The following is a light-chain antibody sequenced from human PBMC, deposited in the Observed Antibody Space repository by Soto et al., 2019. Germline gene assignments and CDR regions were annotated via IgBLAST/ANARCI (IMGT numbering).Light chain of an antibody. V-gene: IGLV2-8*01. CDR2: DIT. CDR1: SSDIGAFNS. Sequence: QSVLTQPPSASGSPGQSVTISCTGTSSDIGAFNSISWYQQYPGKAPKLIIFDITQRPSGVPDRFSGSKSANTASLTVSGLQDEDDADYRCSSHAGSNSLMVFGGGTKLTVL. CDR3: SSHAGSNSLMV. J-gene: IGLJ2*01.